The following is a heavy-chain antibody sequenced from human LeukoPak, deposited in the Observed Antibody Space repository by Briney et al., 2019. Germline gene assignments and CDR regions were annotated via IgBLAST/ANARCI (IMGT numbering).Heavy chain of an antibody. D-gene: IGHD3-10*01. Sequence: PSETLSLTCSVSSGFISSYYWTWIRQSPGKGLEWIGYIYYTGSTSYNPSLQSRVTISVDTSKNQFSLRLNSVTAADTAVYYCARDRGSGSPDAFDIWGQGTMVTVSS. V-gene: IGHV4-59*01. J-gene: IGHJ3*02. CDR3: ARDRGSGSPDAFDI. CDR1: SGFISSYY. CDR2: IYYTGST.